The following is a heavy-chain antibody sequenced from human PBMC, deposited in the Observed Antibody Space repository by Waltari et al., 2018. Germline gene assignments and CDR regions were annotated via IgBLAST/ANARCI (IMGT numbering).Heavy chain of an antibody. D-gene: IGHD6-19*01. CDR3: ARHPYSNGWSIFDY. V-gene: IGHV4-39*07. CDR2: IYFGGST. CDR1: GGSISSGTYY. Sequence: QLQLQESGPGLVKSSETLSLTCTVSGGSISSGTYYWGWIRQPPGHGLEWIGSIYFGGSTYYNLSLKSRVTISVDTSKNQFSLRLSSVTAADTAVYYCARHPYSNGWSIFDYWGQGILVTVSS. J-gene: IGHJ4*02.